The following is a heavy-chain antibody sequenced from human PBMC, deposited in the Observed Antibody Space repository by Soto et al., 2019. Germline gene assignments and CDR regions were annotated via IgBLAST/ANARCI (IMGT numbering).Heavy chain of an antibody. V-gene: IGHV4-4*02. D-gene: IGHD5-18*01. CDR2: IYHSGPT. CDR3: TRGGYSRNDY. J-gene: IGHJ4*02. Sequence: SETLSLTCAVSGGSITSDVWWSWVRQPPGKGLEWIGEIYHSGPTTYNPSLKSRVTISVDKSMNHFSLEIRSVTAADTAMYYCTRGGYSRNDYWGQGVLVTVSS. CDR1: GGSITSDVW.